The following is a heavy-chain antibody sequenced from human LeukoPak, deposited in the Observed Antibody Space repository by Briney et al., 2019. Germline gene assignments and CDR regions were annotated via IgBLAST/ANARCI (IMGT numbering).Heavy chain of an antibody. CDR2: INHSGST. D-gene: IGHD3-10*01. V-gene: IGHV4-34*01. CDR1: GGSFSGYY. J-gene: IGHJ4*02. Sequence: SETLSLTCAVYGGSFSGYYWSWIRQPPGKGLEWIGEINHSGSTNYNPSLKSRVTISVDTSKNQFSLKLSSVTAADTAVYYCARRHHYYGSGSYYWGQGTLVTVSS. CDR3: ARRHHYYGSGSYY.